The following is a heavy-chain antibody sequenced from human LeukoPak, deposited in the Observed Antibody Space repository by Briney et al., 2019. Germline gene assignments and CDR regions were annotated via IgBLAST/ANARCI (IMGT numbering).Heavy chain of an antibody. CDR2: ISSSSSYI. V-gene: IGHV3-21*01. J-gene: IGHJ4*02. CDR1: GFTFSSYS. CDR3: ARGPALRSGSYPLDY. D-gene: IGHD1-26*01. Sequence: GGSLRLSCAASGFTFSSYSMNWVRQAPGKGLEWVSSISSSSSYIYYADSVKGRFTISRDNAKNSLYLQMNSLRAEDTAVYYCARGPALRSGSYPLDYWSQGTLVTVSS.